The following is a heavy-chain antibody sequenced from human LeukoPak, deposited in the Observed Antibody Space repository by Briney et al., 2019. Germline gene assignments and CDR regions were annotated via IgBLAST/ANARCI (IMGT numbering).Heavy chain of an antibody. J-gene: IGHJ4*02. V-gene: IGHV3-30-3*01. CDR2: ISYDGGNK. Sequence: AGGSLRLSCAASGFTFSSYAMHWVRQAPGKGLEWVAVISYDGGNKYYADSVKGRFTISRDNSKNTLYLQMNSLRAEDTAVYYCARDRVSGYSYGYFGHWGQGTLVTVSS. D-gene: IGHD5-18*01. CDR3: ARDRVSGYSYGYFGH. CDR1: GFTFSSYA.